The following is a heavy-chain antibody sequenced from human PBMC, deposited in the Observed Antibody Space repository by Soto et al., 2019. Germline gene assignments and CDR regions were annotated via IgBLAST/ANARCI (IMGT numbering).Heavy chain of an antibody. V-gene: IGHV4-34*01. CDR3: ARSDNRNSLYGVDV. J-gene: IGHJ6*02. D-gene: IGHD1-7*01. CDR2: INHRGSS. CDR1: GGSLSGYY. Sequence: SETLSLTWAVNGGSLSGYYWSWIRQSPGKGLEWIGEINHRGSSDYNPSLKSRVTISIDASKNHVTLELTSVTAADTAVYYCARSDNRNSLYGVDVWGQGTAVIVS.